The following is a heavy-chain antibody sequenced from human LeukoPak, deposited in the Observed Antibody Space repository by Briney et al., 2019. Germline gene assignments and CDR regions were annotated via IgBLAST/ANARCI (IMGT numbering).Heavy chain of an antibody. Sequence: GASVKVSCKASAGTFSNYAISWVRQAPGQGLELIGGIIPFLDKADYAQKFQGRVTVTADKSTSTAYMELSSLRSEDTAVYYSASGEGCSSTRCTLDYWGQGTLVPVSS. CDR1: AGTFSNYA. CDR2: IIPFLDKA. D-gene: IGHD2-2*01. J-gene: IGHJ4*02. V-gene: IGHV1-69*10. CDR3: ASGEGCSSTRCTLDY.